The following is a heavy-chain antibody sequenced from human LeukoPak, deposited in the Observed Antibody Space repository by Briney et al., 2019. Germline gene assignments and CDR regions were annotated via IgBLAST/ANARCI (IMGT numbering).Heavy chain of an antibody. CDR2: ISAYNGNT. J-gene: IGHJ5*02. CDR3: AREEHYYGSGSYPHWFDP. CDR1: GYTFTSYG. D-gene: IGHD3-10*01. V-gene: IGHV1-18*01. Sequence: GASVKVSCKASGYTFTSYGISWVRQAPGQGLEWMGWISAYNGNTNYAQKLQGRVTMTTDTSTSTAYMELRSLRSDDTAVYYCAREEHYYGSGSYPHWFDPWGQGTLITVSS.